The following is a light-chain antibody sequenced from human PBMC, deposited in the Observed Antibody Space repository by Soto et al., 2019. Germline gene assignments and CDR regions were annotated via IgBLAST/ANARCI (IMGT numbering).Light chain of an antibody. J-gene: IGLJ1*01. Sequence: QSSLTQPASVSGSPGQSITISCTGISSDIGAYKYVSWYQQRPGKAPKVIIYDVNNRPSGVSHRFSAFKSGNTASLTISGLQAEDEADYYCSSYTVSSTQFVFGTGTKLTVL. CDR1: SSDIGAYKY. V-gene: IGLV2-14*01. CDR2: DVN. CDR3: SSYTVSSTQFV.